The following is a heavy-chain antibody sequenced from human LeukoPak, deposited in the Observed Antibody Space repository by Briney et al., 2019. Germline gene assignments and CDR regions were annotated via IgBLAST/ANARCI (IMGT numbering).Heavy chain of an antibody. CDR2: IRYDGSNK. CDR3: AVDSEYQLLSAHDI. CDR1: GFTFSSYG. Sequence: GGSLRLSCAASGFTFSSYGMHWVRQAPGKGLEWVAFIRYDGSNKYYADSVKGRFTISRDNSKNTLYLQMNSLRADDTAMYYCAVDSEYQLLSAHDIWGQGTMVTVSS. V-gene: IGHV3-30*02. J-gene: IGHJ3*02. D-gene: IGHD2-2*01.